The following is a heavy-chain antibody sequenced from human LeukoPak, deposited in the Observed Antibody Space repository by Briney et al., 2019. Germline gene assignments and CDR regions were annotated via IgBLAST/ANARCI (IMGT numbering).Heavy chain of an antibody. J-gene: IGHJ4*02. D-gene: IGHD1/OR15-1a*01. CDR2: IGPRGTDI. V-gene: IGHV3-23*01. Sequence: PGGSLRLSCAGSGFTFSSYGLFWVRQAPGKGLEWVAAIGPRGTDIHYADSVKGRFTISRDNSKTKVYLEMISLRVDDTAIYYCDKDQRAGRTPFLFSLPGYWGQGVLVTVSS. CDR1: GFTFSSYG. CDR3: DKDQRAGRTPFLFSLPGY.